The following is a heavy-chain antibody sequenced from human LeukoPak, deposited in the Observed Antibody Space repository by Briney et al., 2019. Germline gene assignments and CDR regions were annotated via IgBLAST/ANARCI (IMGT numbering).Heavy chain of an antibody. Sequence: PGGSLRLSCAASGFTFSSYSMNWVRQAPGKGLEWVSSISSSSSYIYYADSVKGRFTISRDNAKNPLYLQINSLRAEDRAVYYCARDSGGGGGDIWGQGTMVTVSS. CDR3: ARDSGGGGGDI. V-gene: IGHV3-21*01. D-gene: IGHD2-15*01. CDR2: ISSSSSYI. CDR1: GFTFSSYS. J-gene: IGHJ3*02.